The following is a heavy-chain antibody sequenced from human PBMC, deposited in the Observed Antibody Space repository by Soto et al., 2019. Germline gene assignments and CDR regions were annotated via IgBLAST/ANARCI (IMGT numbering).Heavy chain of an antibody. CDR3: ARDGYNRGGFDY. V-gene: IGHV3-30-3*01. D-gene: IGHD3-10*01. CDR1: GFTFSSYN. Sequence: PGGSLRLSCVASGFTFSSYNMHWVRQAPGEGLEWVAVISFDGANTFYADSVKGRFTISRDISRDTLYLQMSSLRDEDTAIYYCARDGYNRGGFDYWGQGT. CDR2: ISFDGANT. J-gene: IGHJ4*02.